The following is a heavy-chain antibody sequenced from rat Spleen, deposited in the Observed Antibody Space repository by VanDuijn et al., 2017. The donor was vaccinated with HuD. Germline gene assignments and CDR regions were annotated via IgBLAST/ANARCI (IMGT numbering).Heavy chain of an antibody. CDR3: TREGGY. Sequence: EVQLVESGGGLVQPGRSLKLSCAASGFTFSSFPMAWVRQAPKKGLEWVASINYEGSSTYYGDSVKGRFTISRDNTRSTLYLQMNSLRSEDTATYYCTREGGYWGQGVMVTVSS. CDR2: INYEGSST. J-gene: IGHJ2*01. V-gene: IGHV5-22*01. D-gene: IGHD1-11*01. CDR1: GFTFSSFP.